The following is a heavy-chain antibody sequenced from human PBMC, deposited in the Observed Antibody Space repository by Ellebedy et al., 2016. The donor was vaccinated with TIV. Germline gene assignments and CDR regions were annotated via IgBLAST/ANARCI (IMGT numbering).Heavy chain of an antibody. CDR1: GYSISSNNW. CDR2: IYDSENT. D-gene: IGHD1-26*01. Sequence: SETLSLTXAVSGYSISSNNWWGWIRQPPGKGLEWIGYIYDSENTHYNPSLKSRVTMSVDTSKNQFSLKLSSVTAVDTAVYYCARGGDEWELGDWGQGTLVTVSP. V-gene: IGHV4-28*03. J-gene: IGHJ4*02. CDR3: ARGGDEWELGD.